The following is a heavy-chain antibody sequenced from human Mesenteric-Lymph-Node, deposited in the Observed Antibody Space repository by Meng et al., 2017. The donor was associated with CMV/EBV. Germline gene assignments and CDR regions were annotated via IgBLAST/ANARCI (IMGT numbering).Heavy chain of an antibody. CDR3: AKDVPDRYCSSTSCYPGDY. D-gene: IGHD2-2*01. CDR2: ITTGGGRT. CDR1: GFTFDSYA. V-gene: IGHV3-23*01. Sequence: GESLKISCAASGFTFDSYAMSWVRQAPGKGLEWVSGITTGGGRTYSADSVKGRFTISRDNSKSTLYLQMNSLRAEDTAVYYCAKDVPDRYCSSTSCYPGDYWGQGTLVTVSS. J-gene: IGHJ4*02.